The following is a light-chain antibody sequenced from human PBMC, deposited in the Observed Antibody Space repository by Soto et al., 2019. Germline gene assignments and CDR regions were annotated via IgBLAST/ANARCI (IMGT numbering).Light chain of an antibody. V-gene: IGLV2-14*01. CDR2: DAN. J-gene: IGLJ2*01. CDR3: ASYSRTSTLV. CDR1: ISGIGGYKF. Sequence: QSVLTQPASVSGSPGQSITISCTGTISGIGGYKFISWYQHHPGKAPKLVIYDANNRPSGISYRFSGSKSGNTASLTISGLQAEDEADYYCASYSRTSTLVFGGGTKLTVL.